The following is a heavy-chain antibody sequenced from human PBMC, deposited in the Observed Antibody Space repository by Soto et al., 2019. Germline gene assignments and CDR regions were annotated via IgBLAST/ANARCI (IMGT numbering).Heavy chain of an antibody. D-gene: IGHD6-19*01. CDR1: GFTFSSYA. V-gene: IGHV3-30-3*01. CDR2: MSYNGSNK. J-gene: IGHJ4*02. CDR3: ARGWQWLALDY. Sequence: GGSLRLSCAASGFTFSSYAMHWVRQAPGKGLEWVAVMSYNGSNKYYADSVKGRFTISRDNSKNSLYLQMNSLRAEDTAVYYCARGWQWLALDYWGQGTLVTVSS.